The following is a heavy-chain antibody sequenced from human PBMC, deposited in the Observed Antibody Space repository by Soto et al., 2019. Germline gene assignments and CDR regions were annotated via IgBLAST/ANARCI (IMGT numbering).Heavy chain of an antibody. CDR3: AREAVRDDFWSGYYSPYYYFYMDV. CDR1: GGSISNYY. CDR2: IYYSGST. J-gene: IGHJ6*03. V-gene: IGHV4-59*01. Sequence: QVQLQESGPGLVKPSETLSLTCTVSGGSISNYYWSWIRQTPGKGLEWIGYIYYSGSTNYNPSLKCRVTISVDTSKNQFSLKLSSVTAADTAVYYCAREAVRDDFWSGYYSPYYYFYMDVWGKGTTVTVSS. D-gene: IGHD3-3*01.